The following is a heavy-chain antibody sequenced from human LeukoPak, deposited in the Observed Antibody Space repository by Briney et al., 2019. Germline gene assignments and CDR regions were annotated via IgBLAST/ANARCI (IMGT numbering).Heavy chain of an antibody. CDR1: GGSISSGDYY. V-gene: IGHV4-61*08. CDR2: IYHSGST. CDR3: ARNGYYSADY. J-gene: IGHJ4*02. D-gene: IGHD4-17*01. Sequence: SETLSLTCTVSGGSISSGDYYWSWVRQPPGKGLEWIGEIYHSGSTTYNPSLKSRVTISIDTSKTQFSLKVSSVTAADTAVYYCARNGYYSADYWGQGTLVTVSS.